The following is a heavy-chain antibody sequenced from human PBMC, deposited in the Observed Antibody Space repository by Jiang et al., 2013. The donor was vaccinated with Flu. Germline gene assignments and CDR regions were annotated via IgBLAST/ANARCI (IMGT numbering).Heavy chain of an antibody. CDR1: GFSLSTSGVG. Sequence: KPTQTLTLTCIFSGFSLSTSGVGVGWIRQPQGKALEWLAIIYWDDDKRYNPSLKSRLIISKDTSNNQVDLIMTDMDPVDTATYYCARRRSPDGPHSRGWYVWFDPWGQGTLVTVSS. J-gene: IGHJ5*02. V-gene: IGHV2-5*02. D-gene: IGHD6-19*01. CDR3: ARRRSPDGPHSRGWYVWFDP. CDR2: IYWDDDK.